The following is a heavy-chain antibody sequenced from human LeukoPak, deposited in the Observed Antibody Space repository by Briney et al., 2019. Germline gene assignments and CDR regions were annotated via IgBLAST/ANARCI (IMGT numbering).Heavy chain of an antibody. Sequence: GGSLRLSCDASGFTFNKYAFHWVRQAPGKGLEWVAVISYDGSNKYYADSVKGRFTISRDNSKNTLYLQMNSLRAEDTAVYYCAKGYCTNGVCYPYGMDVWGQGTTVTVSS. CDR1: GFTFNKYA. D-gene: IGHD2-8*01. CDR2: ISYDGSNK. J-gene: IGHJ6*02. CDR3: AKGYCTNGVCYPYGMDV. V-gene: IGHV3-30*18.